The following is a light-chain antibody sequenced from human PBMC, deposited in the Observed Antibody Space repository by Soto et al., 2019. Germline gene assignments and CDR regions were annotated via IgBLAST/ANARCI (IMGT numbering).Light chain of an antibody. CDR2: GAS. V-gene: IGKV3-15*01. CDR3: QQYNNWPFT. CDR1: QSVSSN. J-gene: IGKJ3*01. Sequence: EIVMTQSPATLSVSPGERATLSCRASQSVSSNLAWYQQKPGQAPRLLIYGASTRATDIPARFSGSGSGTEFTRTISSLQSEDFAVYYFQQYNNWPFTFGPGTNVDIK.